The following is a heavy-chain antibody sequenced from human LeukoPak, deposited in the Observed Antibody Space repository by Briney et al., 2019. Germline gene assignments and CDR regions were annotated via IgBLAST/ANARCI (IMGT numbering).Heavy chain of an antibody. CDR1: GFTVTSSA. D-gene: IGHD3-10*01. J-gene: IGHJ4*02. CDR3: AAEPSHGGVDY. CDR2: IIVGGGNT. V-gene: IGHV1-58*02. Sequence: TVKLTCKASGFTVTSSAMQWERQARGQPLEWVGWIIVGGGNTKYAQNFQERVTITRDMSTSTAYMELSSLRSEDTAVYYCAAEPSHGGVDYWGQGTLVSVCS.